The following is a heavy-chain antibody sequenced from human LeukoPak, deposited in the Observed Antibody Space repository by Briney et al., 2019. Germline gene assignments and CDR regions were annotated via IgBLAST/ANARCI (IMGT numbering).Heavy chain of an antibody. Sequence: PSETLSLTCTVSGGSISSSSYYWGWIRQPPGKGLEWIGSIYYSGSTYYNPSLKSRVTISVDTSKNQFSLKLSSVTAADTAVYYCAREENWGQFGYWGQGTLVTDSS. CDR3: AREENWGQFGY. D-gene: IGHD7-27*01. CDR1: GGSISSSSYY. J-gene: IGHJ4*02. V-gene: IGHV4-39*07. CDR2: IYYSGST.